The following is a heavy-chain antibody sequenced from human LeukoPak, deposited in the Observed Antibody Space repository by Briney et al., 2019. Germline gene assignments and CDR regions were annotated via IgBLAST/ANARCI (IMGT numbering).Heavy chain of an antibody. V-gene: IGHV1-69*13. Sequence: ASVKVSCKASGGTFSSYAISWVRQAPGQGLEWMGGIIPIFGTANYAQKFQGRVTITADESTSTACMELSSLRSEDTAVYYCARGYCSSTSRYSRQAYYFDYWGQGTLVTVSS. J-gene: IGHJ4*02. D-gene: IGHD2-2*02. CDR3: ARGYCSSTSRYSRQAYYFDY. CDR1: GGTFSSYA. CDR2: IIPIFGTA.